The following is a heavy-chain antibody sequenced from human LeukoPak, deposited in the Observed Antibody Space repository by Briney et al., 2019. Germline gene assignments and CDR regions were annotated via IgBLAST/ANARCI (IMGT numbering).Heavy chain of an antibody. Sequence: GGSLRLSCAASGFTFDDYAMHWVRQAPGKGLEWVSGISWNSGSIGYADSVKGRFTISRDNAKNSLYLQMNSLRAEDMALYYCAKGIWFGELSPFDYWGQGTLVTVSS. J-gene: IGHJ4*02. V-gene: IGHV3-9*03. CDR1: GFTFDDYA. CDR3: AKGIWFGELSPFDY. CDR2: ISWNSGSI. D-gene: IGHD3-10*01.